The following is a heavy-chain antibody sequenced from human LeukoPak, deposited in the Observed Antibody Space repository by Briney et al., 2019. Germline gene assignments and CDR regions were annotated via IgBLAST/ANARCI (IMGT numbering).Heavy chain of an antibody. CDR1: GDSISSSSYY. CDR2: VYYSGST. V-gene: IGHV4-39*01. CDR3: ARHTKRHIVATKAHPWYFDY. D-gene: IGHD5-12*01. Sequence: PSETLSLTCTVSGDSISSSSYYWGWVRQPPGKGLEWIGTVYYSGSTYYNPSLKSRVTISVDTSKNQFSLKLSSVTAADTAVYYCARHTKRHIVATKAHPWYFDYWGQGTLVTVSS. J-gene: IGHJ4*02.